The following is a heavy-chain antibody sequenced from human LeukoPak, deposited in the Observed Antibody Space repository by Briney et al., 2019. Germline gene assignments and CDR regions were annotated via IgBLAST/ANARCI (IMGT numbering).Heavy chain of an antibody. J-gene: IGHJ4*02. D-gene: IGHD1-14*01. CDR1: GGSFSGYY. Sequence: PSETLSLTCAVYGGSFSGYYWSWIRQPPGKGLEWIGEINHSGSTNYNPSLKSRVIISVDTSKNQFSLKLSSVTAADTAVYYCARTTSGYWGQGTLVTVSS. V-gene: IGHV4-34*01. CDR2: INHSGST. CDR3: ARTTSGY.